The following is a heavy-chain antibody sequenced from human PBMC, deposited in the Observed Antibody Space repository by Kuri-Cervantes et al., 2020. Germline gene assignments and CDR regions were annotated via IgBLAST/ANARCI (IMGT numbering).Heavy chain of an antibody. CDR2: IWYDGSNK. D-gene: IGHD5-24*01. J-gene: IGHJ2*01. CDR3: ARGCRDDYNNYWYFDL. CDR1: GFTFSSYG. Sequence: GGSLRLSCAASGFTFSSYGMHWVRQAPGKGLEWVAVIWYDGSNKYYADSVKGRFTISRDNSKNTLYLQLNSLRAEDTAAYYCARGCRDDYNNYWYFDLWGRGTLVTVSS. V-gene: IGHV3-33*01.